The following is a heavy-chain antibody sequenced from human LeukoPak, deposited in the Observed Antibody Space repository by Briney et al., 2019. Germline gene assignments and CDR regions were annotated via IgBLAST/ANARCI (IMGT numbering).Heavy chain of an antibody. Sequence: PSETLSLTCTVSGGSISSYYWSWIRQPPGKGLEWIGYIYYSGSTNYNPSLKSRVTISVDTSKDQFSLKLSSVTAADTAVYYCARGQAFGVATYFDYWGQGTLVTVSS. V-gene: IGHV4-59*01. J-gene: IGHJ4*02. CDR1: GGSISSYY. CDR3: ARGQAFGVATYFDY. D-gene: IGHD3-3*01. CDR2: IYYSGST.